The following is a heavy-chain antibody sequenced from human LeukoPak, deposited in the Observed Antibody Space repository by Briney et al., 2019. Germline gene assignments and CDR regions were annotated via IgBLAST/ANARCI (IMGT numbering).Heavy chain of an antibody. V-gene: IGHV4-34*01. CDR3: ARGSGRITMVRGAHFDY. D-gene: IGHD3-10*01. Sequence: LETLSLTCAVYGGSFSGYYWSWIRQPPGKGLEWIGEINHSGSTNYNPSLKSRVTISVDTSKNQFSLKLSSVTAADTAVYYCARGSGRITMVRGAHFDYWGQGTLVTVSS. J-gene: IGHJ4*02. CDR1: GGSFSGYY. CDR2: INHSGST.